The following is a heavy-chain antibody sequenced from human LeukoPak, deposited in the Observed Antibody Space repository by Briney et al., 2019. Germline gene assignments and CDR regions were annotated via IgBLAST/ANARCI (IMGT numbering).Heavy chain of an antibody. CDR2: ISNSSSTI. CDR1: GLTFSSYS. V-gene: IGHV3-48*01. J-gene: IGHJ4*02. Sequence: GGSLRLSCAASGLTFSSYSMNWVRQAPGKGLEWVSYISNSSSTIYYADSVKGRFTISRDNSKNTLYLQMNSLRAEDTAVYYCAKDRGGATDYFDYWGQGTLVTVSS. D-gene: IGHD1-26*01. CDR3: AKDRGGATDYFDY.